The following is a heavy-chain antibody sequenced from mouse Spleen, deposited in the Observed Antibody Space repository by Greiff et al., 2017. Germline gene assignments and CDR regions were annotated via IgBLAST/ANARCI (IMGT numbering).Heavy chain of an antibody. D-gene: IGHD1-1*01. J-gene: IGHJ3*01. CDR2: INHKSGNT. Sequence: EVQLKESGPELVKPGASVKISCKASGYTFTDYNMNWVKQSTGKSLEWIGVINHKSGNTRYNQKFKGKATLTLDKSSSTAYMQLNSLTSEHSAVYYCLCYDGSYGAYLGQGNLVTVSA. CDR3: LCYDGSYGAY. CDR1: GYTFTDYN. V-gene: IGHV1-39*01.